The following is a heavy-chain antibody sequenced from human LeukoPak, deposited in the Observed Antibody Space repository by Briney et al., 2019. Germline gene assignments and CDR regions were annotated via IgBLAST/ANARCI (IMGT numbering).Heavy chain of an antibody. D-gene: IGHD1-20*01. Sequence: GASVKVSCKASGYTFSTYGINWVRQAPGQRLEWMGWINTNNGNTNYAQKFQGRVTMTRDTSTSTAYMELRSLGSDDTAVYYCARKGCFDNCYLFDYWGQGTLVTVSS. V-gene: IGHV1-18*01. CDR1: GYTFSTYG. CDR2: INTNNGNT. CDR3: ARKGCFDNCYLFDY. J-gene: IGHJ4*02.